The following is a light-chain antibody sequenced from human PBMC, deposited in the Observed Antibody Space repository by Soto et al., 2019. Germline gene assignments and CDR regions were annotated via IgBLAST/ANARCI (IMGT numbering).Light chain of an antibody. CDR3: QQSHGIPYT. CDR2: AAS. CDR1: QTISTY. J-gene: IGKJ2*01. Sequence: DIQMTQSPSSLSASVGDRVTITCRASQTISTYLSWYQQEPGKAPKLLIYAASSLQSGVPSRFSGSGSGTDFTLTISSLQPEDFAAYYCQQSHGIPYTFGQGTKLEIK. V-gene: IGKV1-39*01.